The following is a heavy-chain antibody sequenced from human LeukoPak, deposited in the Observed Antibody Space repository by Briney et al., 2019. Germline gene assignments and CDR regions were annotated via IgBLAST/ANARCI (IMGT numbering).Heavy chain of an antibody. CDR3: ARDSGWGYFDY. CDR2: ISWNSSSI. V-gene: IGHV3-9*01. J-gene: IGHJ4*02. Sequence: PGGSLRLSCAASGFTFDDYAMHWVRQAPGKGLEWVSGISWNSSSIGYADSVKGRFTISRDNAKNSLYLQMNSLRAEDTAVYYCARDSGWGYFDYWGQGTLVTVSS. CDR1: GFTFDDYA. D-gene: IGHD6-19*01.